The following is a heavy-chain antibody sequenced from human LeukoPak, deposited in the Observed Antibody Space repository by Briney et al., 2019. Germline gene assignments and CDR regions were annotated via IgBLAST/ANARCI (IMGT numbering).Heavy chain of an antibody. Sequence: PSETLSLTCSVSGGSISGYYWSWLRQPPGRGLEWIGYFYYSGSTTYNPSLKGRVTISVDTSENHFSLKLSSVTAADTAVYYCARGPNSGYGRFDYWGQGTLVTVSP. CDR3: ARGPNSGYGRFDY. CDR1: GGSISGYY. CDR2: FYYSGST. D-gene: IGHD5-12*01. J-gene: IGHJ4*02. V-gene: IGHV4-59*01.